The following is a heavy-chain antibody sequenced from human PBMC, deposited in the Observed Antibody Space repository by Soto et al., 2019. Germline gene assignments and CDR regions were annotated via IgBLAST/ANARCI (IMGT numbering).Heavy chain of an antibody. Sequence: EVQLWEFGGGLVQPGGTLRLSCAASGFTFSNYAMNWVRQAPGKGLEWVSVISHNGASTYSADSVKGRFTTSRDNSKNALYLQMHSLRAEDTAVYYCAKGKYSSGWHGRADVFDIWGQGTVVTVSS. CDR1: GFTFSNYA. CDR3: AKGKYSSGWHGRADVFDI. J-gene: IGHJ3*02. CDR2: ISHNGAST. D-gene: IGHD6-19*01. V-gene: IGHV3-23*01.